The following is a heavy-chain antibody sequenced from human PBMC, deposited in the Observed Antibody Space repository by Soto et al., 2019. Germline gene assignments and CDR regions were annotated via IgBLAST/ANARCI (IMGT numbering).Heavy chain of an antibody. J-gene: IGHJ4*02. V-gene: IGHV5-51*01. CDR3: ARHRYSSGWAIDY. D-gene: IGHD6-19*01. CDR1: GYSFTSYW. Sequence: EVQLVQSGAEVKKPGESLKISCKGSGYSFTSYWICWVRQMPGKGLEWMGIIYPGDSDTSYSPSFQGQVTISADKSISTAYQQWSSLKASDTAMYYCARHRYSSGWAIDYWGQGTLVTVSS. CDR2: IYPGDSDT.